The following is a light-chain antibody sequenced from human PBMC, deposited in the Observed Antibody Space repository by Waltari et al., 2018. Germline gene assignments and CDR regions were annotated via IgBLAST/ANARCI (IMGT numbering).Light chain of an antibody. CDR3: SAWDKDLVAVV. V-gene: IGLV10-54*04. J-gene: IGLJ3*02. Sequence: QAGLIQPPSVSRALGQTATLTCAGNRNNVGNQGVAWLQQHQGHPPKLLSYRGDNRPTGISERFSASRSGNTASLTITGLQADDEADYYCSAWDKDLVAVVFGGGTKLTVL. CDR2: RGD. CDR1: RNNVGNQG.